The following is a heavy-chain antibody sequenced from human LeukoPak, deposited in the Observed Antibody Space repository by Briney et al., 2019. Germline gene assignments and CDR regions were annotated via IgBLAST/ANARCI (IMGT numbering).Heavy chain of an antibody. J-gene: IGHJ4*02. CDR2: ISSGGSTI. D-gene: IGHD3-10*01. CDR1: GFTFSNYE. Sequence: GGSLRLSCAASGFTFSNYEMNWVRQAPGKGLEWVSYISSGGSTIYYADSVKGRFTISRDNAKNSLYLQMNSLRAEDTAIYYCARDFYYGSGRFDCWVQGTLVTVSS. V-gene: IGHV3-48*03. CDR3: ARDFYYGSGRFDC.